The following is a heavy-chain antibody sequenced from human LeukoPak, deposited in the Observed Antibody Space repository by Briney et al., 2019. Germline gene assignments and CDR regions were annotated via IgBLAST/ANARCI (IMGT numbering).Heavy chain of an antibody. D-gene: IGHD2-2*02. J-gene: IGHJ6*03. Sequence: ASAKVSCKASGYTFTGYYMHWVRQAPGQGLEWMGWINPNSGGTNYAQKFQGRVTMTRDTSISTAYMELSRLRSDDTAVYYCARDQHIVVVPAAIGYYYYYMDVWGKGTTVTVSS. CDR3: ARDQHIVVVPAAIGYYYYYMDV. CDR2: INPNSGGT. CDR1: GYTFTGYY. V-gene: IGHV1-2*02.